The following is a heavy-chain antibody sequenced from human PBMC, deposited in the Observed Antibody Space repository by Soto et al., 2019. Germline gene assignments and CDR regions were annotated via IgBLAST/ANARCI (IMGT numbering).Heavy chain of an antibody. CDR1: GFTFSSYA. V-gene: IGHV3-23*01. CDR2: ISGSGNKT. J-gene: IGHJ4*02. Sequence: GGSLRLSCAASGFTFSSYAMSGVRQAPGKGLAWVSDISGSGNKTYYADSVKGRFTISRDNSENTLFLQMNSLRADDTAVYYCAKDMRRTGWYVDWGLGTLVTVSS. D-gene: IGHD6-19*01. CDR3: AKDMRRTGWYVD.